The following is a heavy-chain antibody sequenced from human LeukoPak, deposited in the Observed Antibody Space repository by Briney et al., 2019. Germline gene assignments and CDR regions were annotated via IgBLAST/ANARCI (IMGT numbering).Heavy chain of an antibody. CDR2: IKQDGSEK. Sequence: GGSLGLSCAASGFTFSSYWMSWVRQAPGKGLEWVANIKQDGSEKYYVDSVKGRFTISRDNAKNSLYLQMNSLRAEDTAVYYCARDLRSGYDFWSGYYYYFDYWGQGTLVTVSS. D-gene: IGHD3-3*01. V-gene: IGHV3-7*01. CDR1: GFTFSSYW. J-gene: IGHJ4*02. CDR3: ARDLRSGYDFWSGYYYYFDY.